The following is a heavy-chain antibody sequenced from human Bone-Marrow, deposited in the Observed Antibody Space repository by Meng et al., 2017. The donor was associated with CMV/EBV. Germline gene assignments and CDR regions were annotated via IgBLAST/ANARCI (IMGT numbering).Heavy chain of an antibody. J-gene: IGHJ6*02. CDR3: AKDMGYFDLYYYGMDV. CDR1: GFTFSSYA. D-gene: IGHD3-9*01. CDR2: ISGSGGST. V-gene: IGHV3-23*01. Sequence: GGSLRLSCAASGFTFSSYAMSWVRQAPGKGLEWVSAISGSGGSTYYADSVKGRFTISRDNSKNTLYLQMNSLRAEDTALYYCAKDMGYFDLYYYGMDVWGQGTTVTVSS.